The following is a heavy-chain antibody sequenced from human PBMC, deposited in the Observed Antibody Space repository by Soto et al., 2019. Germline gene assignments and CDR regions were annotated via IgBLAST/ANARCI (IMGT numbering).Heavy chain of an antibody. V-gene: IGHV3-64D*06. CDR3: VKAMYYYDSSGYHAEYFQH. CDR1: GFTFSSYA. Sequence: PGGSLRLSCSASGFTFSSYAMHWVRQAPGKGLEYVSAISSNGGSTYYADSVKGRFTISRDNSKNTLYLQMSSLRAEDTAVYYCVKAMYYYDSSGYHAEYFQHWGQGTLVTVSS. J-gene: IGHJ1*01. D-gene: IGHD3-22*01. CDR2: ISSNGGST.